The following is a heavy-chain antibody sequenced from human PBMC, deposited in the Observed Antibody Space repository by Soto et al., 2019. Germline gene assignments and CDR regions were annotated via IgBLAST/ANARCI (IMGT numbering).Heavy chain of an antibody. V-gene: IGHV1-69*12. D-gene: IGHD2-2*01. J-gene: IGHJ6*02. CDR3: ARERSVGYCITTTCPKPFYYYAMDV. CDR2: IIPVFGTP. Sequence: QVQLVQSGAEVKKPGSSLKVSCKASGGTFTNYAFSWVRQAPGQGLEWLGGIIPVFGTPDYAQKFQGRVTITAEESTRTASMELSSLRSDDTAVYYCARERSVGYCITTTCPKPFYYYAMDVWGQGPTVTVSS. CDR1: GGTFTNYA.